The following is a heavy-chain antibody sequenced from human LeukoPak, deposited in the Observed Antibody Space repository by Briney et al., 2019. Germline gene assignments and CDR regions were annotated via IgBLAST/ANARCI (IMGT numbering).Heavy chain of an antibody. CDR1: GFTFSSYS. CDR2: ISSSSSYI. J-gene: IGHJ4*02. Sequence: GGSLRLSCAASGFTFSSYSMNWVRQAPGKGLEWVSSISSSSSYIYYADSVKGRFTISRDNAKNSLYLQMNSLGAEDTAVYYCARRKWELPIDYWGQGTLVTVSS. CDR3: ARRKWELPIDY. D-gene: IGHD1-26*01. V-gene: IGHV3-21*01.